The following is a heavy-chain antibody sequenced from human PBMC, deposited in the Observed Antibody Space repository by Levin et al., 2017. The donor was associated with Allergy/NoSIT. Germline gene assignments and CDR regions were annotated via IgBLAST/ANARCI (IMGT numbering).Heavy chain of an antibody. CDR1: GFTFSSYA. D-gene: IGHD3-16*01. J-gene: IGHJ6*03. CDR3: AKDGEVYYFYHYMDV. V-gene: IGHV3-23*01. CDR2: ISGSGGST. Sequence: GESLKISCAASGFTFSSYAMNWVRQAPGKGLEWVSAISGSGGSTYYADSVKGRFTISRDNSKNTLYLQMNSLRAEDTAVYYCAKDGEVYYFYHYMDVWGKGTTVTVSS.